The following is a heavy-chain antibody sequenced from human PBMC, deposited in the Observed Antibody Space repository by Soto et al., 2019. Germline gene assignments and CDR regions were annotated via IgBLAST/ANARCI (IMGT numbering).Heavy chain of an antibody. Sequence: ASVKVSCKASGYTFTGYYMHWVRQAPGQGLEWMGWINPNSGGTNYAQKFQGWVTMTWDTSISTAYMELSRLRSDDTAVYYCARSSRAARLEFGYYYYGMDVWGQGTTVTVSS. CDR2: INPNSGGT. D-gene: IGHD6-6*01. V-gene: IGHV1-2*04. CDR1: GYTFTGYY. CDR3: ARSSRAARLEFGYYYYGMDV. J-gene: IGHJ6*02.